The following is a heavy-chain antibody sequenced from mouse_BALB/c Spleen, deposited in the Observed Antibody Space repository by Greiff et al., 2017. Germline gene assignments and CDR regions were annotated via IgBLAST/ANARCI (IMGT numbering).Heavy chain of an antibody. V-gene: IGHV5-12-2*01. J-gene: IGHJ4*01. Sequence: EVKVEESGGGLVQPGGSLKLSCAASGFTFSSYTMSWVRQTPEKRLEWVAYISNGGGSTYYPDTVKGRFTISRDNAKNTLYLQMSSLKSEDTAMYYCARKGIYAMDYWGQGTSVTVSS. CDR1: GFTFSSYT. CDR3: ARKGIYAMDY. CDR2: ISNGGGST.